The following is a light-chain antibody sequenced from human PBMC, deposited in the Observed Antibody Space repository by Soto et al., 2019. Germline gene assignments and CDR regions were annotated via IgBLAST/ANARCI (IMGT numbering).Light chain of an antibody. CDR1: QSINSW. Sequence: DIQMTQSPSTLSAFVGDRVTITCRASQSINSWLAWYQQKPGKAPNLLIFKAPNLESGAPSRFSGSGSGTEFTLTISSLQPDDVATYYFQQYHRSPVTFGGGTKVEIK. CDR3: QQYHRSPVT. V-gene: IGKV1-5*03. CDR2: KAP. J-gene: IGKJ4*01.